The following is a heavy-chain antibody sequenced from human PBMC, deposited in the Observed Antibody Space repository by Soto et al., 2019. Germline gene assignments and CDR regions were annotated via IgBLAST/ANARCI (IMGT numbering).Heavy chain of an antibody. Sequence: SGPTLVNPTQTLTLTCTFSGFSLSTSGVGVGWIRQPPGKALEWLALIYWDDDKRYSPSLKSRLTITKDTSKNQVVLTMTNMDPVDTATYYCAHGRQSFITGTIVAFDIWGQGTMVTVSS. D-gene: IGHD1-20*01. V-gene: IGHV2-5*02. CDR2: IYWDDDK. CDR3: AHGRQSFITGTIVAFDI. J-gene: IGHJ3*02. CDR1: GFSLSTSGVG.